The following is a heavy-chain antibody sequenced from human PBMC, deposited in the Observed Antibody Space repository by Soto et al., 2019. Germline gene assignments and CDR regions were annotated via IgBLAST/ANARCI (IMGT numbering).Heavy chain of an antibody. J-gene: IGHJ4*02. CDR3: ARDLVQLERIDDSYYFDY. D-gene: IGHD1-1*01. Sequence: QVQLVESGGGLLKPGGSLRLSCAASGFTFSDYYMSWIRQAPGKGLEWVSYISSSSSYTNYADSVKGRFTISRDNAKNSLYLQMNSLRAEDTAVYYCARDLVQLERIDDSYYFDYWGQGTLVTVSS. CDR2: ISSSSSYT. CDR1: GFTFSDYY. V-gene: IGHV3-11*06.